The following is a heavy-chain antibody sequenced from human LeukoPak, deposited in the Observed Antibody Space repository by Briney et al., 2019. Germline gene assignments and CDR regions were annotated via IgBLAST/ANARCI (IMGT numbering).Heavy chain of an antibody. Sequence: PGGSLRLSCSASGFTFSSHWMHWVRQAPGKGLVWVARINGDGSETNYAGSVRGRFTISRDNAKSTLYLQMNSLRAEDTAVYYCASGSGDYGDPFDYRGQGTLVTVSS. J-gene: IGHJ4*02. CDR2: INGDGSET. V-gene: IGHV3-74*01. CDR3: ASGSGDYGDPFDY. CDR1: GFTFSSHW. D-gene: IGHD4-17*01.